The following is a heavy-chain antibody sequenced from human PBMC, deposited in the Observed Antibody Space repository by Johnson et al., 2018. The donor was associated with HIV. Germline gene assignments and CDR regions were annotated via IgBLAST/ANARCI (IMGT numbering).Heavy chain of an antibody. CDR3: ARDREQLVRYAFDI. Sequence: VQLVESGGGLVQPGGSLRLSCAASGFTLSSYAMHWVRQAPGKGLEWVSYISSSSSTIYYADSVKGRFTISRDNAKNTLYLQMNSLRAEDTAVYYCARDREQLVRYAFDIWGQGTMVTVSS. D-gene: IGHD6-6*01. V-gene: IGHV3-48*01. CDR2: ISSSSSTI. CDR1: GFTLSSYA. J-gene: IGHJ3*02.